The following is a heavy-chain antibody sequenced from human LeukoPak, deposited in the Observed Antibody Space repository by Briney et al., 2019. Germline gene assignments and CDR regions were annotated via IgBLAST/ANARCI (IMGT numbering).Heavy chain of an antibody. CDR1: GFTFSSYS. CDR2: ISSSSSYI. J-gene: IGHJ4*02. V-gene: IGHV3-21*01. D-gene: IGHD5-18*01. CDR3: ASLAFGYSYGLDY. Sequence: GGSLRLSCAASGFTFSSYSMNWVRQAPGKGLEWVSSISSSSSYIYYADSVKGRFAISRDNAKKSLYLQMNSLRAEDTAVYYCASLAFGYSYGLDYWGQGTLVTVSS.